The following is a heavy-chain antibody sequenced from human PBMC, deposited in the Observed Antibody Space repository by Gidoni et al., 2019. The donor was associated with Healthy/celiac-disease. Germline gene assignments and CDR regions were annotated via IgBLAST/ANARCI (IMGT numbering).Heavy chain of an antibody. CDR3: AKIWVVTATGLS. V-gene: IGHV3-23*01. CDR1: GFTFSNYA. J-gene: IGHJ5*02. Sequence: EVQLLESGGGLVQPGGSLRLSCTTAGFTFSNYAMTWVRQAPGKGLEWVSAIGSGGSTYYADSVKGRFTISRDNSKNTLYLQMNSLRAEDTAVYYCAKIWVVTATGLSWGQGTLVTVSS. CDR2: IGSGGST. D-gene: IGHD2-15*01.